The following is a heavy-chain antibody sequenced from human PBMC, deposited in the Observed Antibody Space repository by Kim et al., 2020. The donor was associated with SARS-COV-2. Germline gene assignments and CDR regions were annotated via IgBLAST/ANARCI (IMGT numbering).Heavy chain of an antibody. CDR2: IYYSGST. J-gene: IGHJ6*03. CDR1: GGSISSYY. CDR3: AREKWEPAATGYYYYMDV. D-gene: IGHD1-26*01. V-gene: IGHV4-59*01. Sequence: SETLSLTCTVSGGSISSYYWSWIRQPPGKGLEWIGYIYYSGSTNYNPSLKSRVTISVDTSKNQFSLKLSSVTAADTAVYYCAREKWEPAATGYYYYMDVWGKGTTVTVSS.